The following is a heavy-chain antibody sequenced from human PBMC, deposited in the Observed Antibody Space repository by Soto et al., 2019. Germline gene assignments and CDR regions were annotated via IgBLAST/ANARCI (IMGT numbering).Heavy chain of an antibody. Sequence: PSETLSLTCTLSGGSISSSGFSRGWFRQPPGKGLEWIGCAYYSGNTYYNPSLKSRVTISVDTSGNQFSLRLNSVTAADMAVYYCTKVSSGWFDPWGQGTLVTVSS. CDR3: TKVSSGWFDP. V-gene: IGHV4-39*01. CDR2: AYYSGNT. CDR1: GGSISSSGFS. J-gene: IGHJ5*02. D-gene: IGHD2-8*01.